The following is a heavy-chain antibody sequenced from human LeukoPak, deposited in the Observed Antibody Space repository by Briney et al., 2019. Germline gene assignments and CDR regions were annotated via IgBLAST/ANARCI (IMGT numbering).Heavy chain of an antibody. CDR1: GGTFSSYA. D-gene: IGHD1-26*01. J-gene: IGHJ4*02. V-gene: IGHV1-69*04. CDR3: ARGRWELGADH. Sequence: SVKVSCKASGGTFSSYAISWVRQAPGQGLEWMGRIIPILGIANYAQKFQGRVTITADKSTSTAYMELSSLRYEDTAVYYCARGRWELGADHWGQGTLVTVSS. CDR2: IIPILGIA.